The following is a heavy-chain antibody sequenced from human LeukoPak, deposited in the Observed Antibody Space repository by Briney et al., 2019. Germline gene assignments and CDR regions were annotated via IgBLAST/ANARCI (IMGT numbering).Heavy chain of an antibody. CDR3: ARGGHFDSLEYAFDV. D-gene: IGHD3-9*01. CDR2: IYHTGSP. CDR1: GGSISSDIYY. J-gene: IGHJ3*01. V-gene: IGHV4-31*03. Sequence: PSETLSLTCTVSGGSISSDIYYWGWIRHHPEKGLEWIGYIYHTGSPYQNPSLKSRATLSVDTYQNRFSLRLDSVTAADTAVYYCARGGHFDSLEYAFDVWGQGTMVTVSS.